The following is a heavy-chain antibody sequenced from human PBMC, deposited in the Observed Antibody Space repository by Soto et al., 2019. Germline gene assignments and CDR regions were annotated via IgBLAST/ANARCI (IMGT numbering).Heavy chain of an antibody. D-gene: IGHD2-15*01. J-gene: IGHJ3*01. CDR3: ARPYGGKIGDAFDV. V-gene: IGHV3-23*01. CDR1: GFTFSNYA. CDR2: ITDSGGST. Sequence: EVQLLESGEGLVQPGGSLRLSCAASGFTFSNYAMGWVRQAPGKGLEWVSTITDSGGSTYYTPSVKGRFAVSRDNSKNTLYLEVNSLRAEDTAVYFCARPYGGKIGDAFDVWGQGTVVTVSS.